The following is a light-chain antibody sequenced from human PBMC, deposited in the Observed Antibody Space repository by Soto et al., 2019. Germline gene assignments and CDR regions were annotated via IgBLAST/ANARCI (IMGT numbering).Light chain of an antibody. V-gene: IGKV3-11*01. Sequence: EIVLTQSPATLSLSPGERATLSCRASQSVTSYLAWYQQKPGQAPRLLIYDASNRATGIPARFSGSGSGTDFILTISSLEPEDFAVYYCQQRSDWPTFGQGTKLEI. CDR1: QSVTSY. CDR2: DAS. J-gene: IGKJ1*01. CDR3: QQRSDWPT.